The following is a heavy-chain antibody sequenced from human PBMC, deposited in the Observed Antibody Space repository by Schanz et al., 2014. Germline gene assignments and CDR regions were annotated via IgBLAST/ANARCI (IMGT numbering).Heavy chain of an antibody. Sequence: EVQLLESGGGLVQPGGSLRLSCAASGFTFSNYAMNWVRQAPGKGLEWVSGISGSGGNTFYADSVKGRFTISRDNSKTTLYLQMNGLRAEDAAVYYCARVELSVYYYAMDVWGQGTTVTVSS. CDR1: GFTFSNYA. CDR2: ISGSGGNT. CDR3: ARVELSVYYYAMDV. V-gene: IGHV3-23*01. J-gene: IGHJ6*02. D-gene: IGHD2-15*01.